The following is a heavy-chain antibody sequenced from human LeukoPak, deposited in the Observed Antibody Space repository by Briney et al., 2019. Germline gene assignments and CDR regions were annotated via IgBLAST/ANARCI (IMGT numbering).Heavy chain of an antibody. Sequence: PGGSLRLSCAASGFTFSSYGMHWVRQAPGKGLEWVAVISYDGSNKYYADSVKGRLTISRDNSKNTLYLQMGSLRAEDMAVYYCARSGAGWFDYWGQGTLVTVSS. CDR3: ARSGAGWFDY. CDR1: GFTFSSYG. J-gene: IGHJ4*02. V-gene: IGHV3-30*03. D-gene: IGHD6-19*01. CDR2: ISYDGSNK.